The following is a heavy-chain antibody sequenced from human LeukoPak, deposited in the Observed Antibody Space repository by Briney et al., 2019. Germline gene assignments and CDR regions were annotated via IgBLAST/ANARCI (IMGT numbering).Heavy chain of an antibody. CDR2: IFYSGST. Sequence: SQTLSLTCAVSSLSISTGGYYWSWIRQHPGKGLEWFGHIFYSGSTYYNPSLKSRVTIMVDMSNNHFSLKLTSVTAADTAVYYCARLTGATSNDAIDIWGQGTMVTVSS. CDR1: SLSISTGGYY. CDR3: ARLTGATSNDAIDI. V-gene: IGHV4-31*11. D-gene: IGHD5-12*01. J-gene: IGHJ3*02.